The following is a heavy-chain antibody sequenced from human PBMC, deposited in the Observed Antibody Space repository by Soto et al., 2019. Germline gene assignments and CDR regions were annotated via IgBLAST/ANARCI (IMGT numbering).Heavy chain of an antibody. J-gene: IGHJ2*01. CDR3: VRRAGGAVVWYYDL. D-gene: IGHD2-21*01. Sequence: EVQLLESGGGLVQRGWSLRLSCAASGFIFNNYAMTWVRQAPGKGLEWVARVSGRGGSAYYADSVKGRLTISRDNSNNTLYLQMTNVRGEDTAVYYCVRRAGGAVVWYYDLWGRGTLVSVFS. CDR2: VSGRGGSA. V-gene: IGHV3-23*01. CDR1: GFIFNNYA.